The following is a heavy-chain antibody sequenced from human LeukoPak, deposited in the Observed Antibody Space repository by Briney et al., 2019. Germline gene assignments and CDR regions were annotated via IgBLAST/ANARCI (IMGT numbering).Heavy chain of an antibody. Sequence: PGGSLRLSCAASGFTFSTYTMYWVRHPPGKRLEWVSIIGSSGGGIHYADSVKGRFTISRDNSKNALYLQMNSLRVEDTAVYYWSISPYRGTHSWGQGVLVTVSS. CDR2: IGSSGGGI. CDR1: GFTFSTYT. V-gene: IGHV3-23*01. J-gene: IGHJ4*02. D-gene: IGHD3-16*01. CDR3: SISPYRGTHS.